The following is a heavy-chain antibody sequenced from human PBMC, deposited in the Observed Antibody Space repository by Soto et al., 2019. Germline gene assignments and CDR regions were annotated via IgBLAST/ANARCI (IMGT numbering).Heavy chain of an antibody. CDR1: GFTVSSNY. Sequence: GGSLRLSCAASGFTVSSNYMSWVRQAPGKGLEWVSVIYSGGSTYYADSVKGRFTISRDNSKNTLYLQMNSLRAEDTAVYYCARDRRGYGYSDYWGQGTLVTVSS. J-gene: IGHJ4*02. CDR3: ARDRRGYGYSDY. D-gene: IGHD5-18*01. CDR2: IYSGGST. V-gene: IGHV3-53*01.